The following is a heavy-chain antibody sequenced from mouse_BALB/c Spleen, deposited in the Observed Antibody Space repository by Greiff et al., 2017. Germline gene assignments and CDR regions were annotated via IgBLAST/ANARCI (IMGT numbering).Heavy chain of an antibody. J-gene: IGHJ3*01. D-gene: IGHD2-4*01. CDR2: ISYDGSN. V-gene: IGHV3-6*02. CDR1: GYSITSGYY. Sequence: EVKLQESGPGLVKPSQSLSLTCSVTGYSITSGYYWNWIRQFPGNKLEWMGYISYDGSNNYNPSLKNRISITRDTSKNQFFLKLNSVTTEDTATYYCARDRRAMITTAYWGQGTLVTVSA. CDR3: ARDRRAMITTAY.